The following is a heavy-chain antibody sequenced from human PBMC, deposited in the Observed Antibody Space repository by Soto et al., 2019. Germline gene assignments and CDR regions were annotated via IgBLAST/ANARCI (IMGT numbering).Heavy chain of an antibody. CDR3: AKARGMLAPLDY. CDR1: GFTFDDYA. D-gene: IGHD2-8*01. J-gene: IGHJ4*02. V-gene: IGHV3-9*01. Sequence: GGSLRLSCAASGFTFDDYAMHWVRQAPGKGLGWVSGISWNSGSIGYADSVKGRFTISRDNAKNSLYLQMNSLRAEDTALYYCAKARGMLAPLDYWGQGTLVTVSS. CDR2: ISWNSGSI.